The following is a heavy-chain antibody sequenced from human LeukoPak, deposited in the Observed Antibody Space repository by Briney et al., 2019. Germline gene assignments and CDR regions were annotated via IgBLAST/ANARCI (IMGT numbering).Heavy chain of an antibody. CDR2: ISYDGSNK. J-gene: IGHJ6*03. D-gene: IGHD3-10*01. V-gene: IGHV3-30*14. CDR3: ARAYGSGSYYPNYYYYYYMDV. CDR1: GFTLSSYA. Sequence: PGGSLRLSCAASGFTLSSYAMSWVRQAPGKGLEWVAVISYDGSNKYYADSVKGRFTISRDNAKNTLYLQMGSLRAEDTAVYYCARAYGSGSYYPNYYYYYYMDVWGKGTTVTISS.